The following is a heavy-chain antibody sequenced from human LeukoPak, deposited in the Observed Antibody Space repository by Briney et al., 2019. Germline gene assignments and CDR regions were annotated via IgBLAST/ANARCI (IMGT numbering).Heavy chain of an antibody. J-gene: IGHJ3*02. CDR1: GFSFGYAW. CDR2: IKSKTDGGTT. D-gene: IGHD5/OR15-5a*01. Sequence: PGGSLRLSCAASGFSFGYAWMSWVRQAPGKGLEWVGRIKSKTDGGTTDYAAPVKGRSTISRDDSENTVYLQMNSLKTEDTAVYYCTTIYETTDAASDIWGQGTMVTVSS. V-gene: IGHV3-15*01. CDR3: TTIYETTDAASDI.